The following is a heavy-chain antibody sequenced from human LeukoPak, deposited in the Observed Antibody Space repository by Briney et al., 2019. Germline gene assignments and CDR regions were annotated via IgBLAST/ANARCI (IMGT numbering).Heavy chain of an antibody. J-gene: IGHJ4*02. CDR2: ISSSASTI. V-gene: IGHV3-48*01. CDR3: VGGFRTFDS. Sequence: PGGSLRLSCAASGFTFSSHSMNWVRQAPGKGLEWISHISSSASTIKYADSVEGRFTISRDNAKNSLDLQMSTLRVEDTAVYYCVGGFRTFDSWGQGTLVTVSS. D-gene: IGHD3-10*01. CDR1: GFTFSSHS.